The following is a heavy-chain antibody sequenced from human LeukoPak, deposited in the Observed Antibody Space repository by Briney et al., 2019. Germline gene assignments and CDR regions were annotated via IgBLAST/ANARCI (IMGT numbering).Heavy chain of an antibody. CDR2: IYTSGST. CDR3: ARRVSSGCVDY. V-gene: IGHV4-4*09. Sequence: SETLSLTCTVSGGSISSYYWSWIRQPPGKGLEWIGYIYTSGSTNYNPSLKSRVTISVDMSKNQFSLKLSSVTAADTAVYYCARRVSSGCVDYWGQGTLVTVSS. CDR1: GGSISSYY. D-gene: IGHD3-22*01. J-gene: IGHJ4*02.